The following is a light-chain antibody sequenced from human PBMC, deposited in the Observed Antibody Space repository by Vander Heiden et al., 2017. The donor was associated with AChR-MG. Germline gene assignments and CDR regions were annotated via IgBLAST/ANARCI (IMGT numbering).Light chain of an antibody. V-gene: IGLV2-11*01. CDR2: GVG. Sequence: QSAVTQPRSVSGPLGQSVTISCTDTRSDVGGSNYVSWYQQQPGRAPKLILFGVGKRPSGVPHRFSGSKSGDTASLTISGLQAEDEADYYCCSYAGTWVFGGGTRLTVL. J-gene: IGLJ2*01. CDR3: CSYAGTWV. CDR1: RSDVGGSNY.